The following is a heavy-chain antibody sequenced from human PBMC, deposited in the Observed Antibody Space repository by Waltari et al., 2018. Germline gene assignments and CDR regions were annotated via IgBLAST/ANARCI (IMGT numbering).Heavy chain of an antibody. Sequence: QLQLQESGPGLVKPSETLSLTCSVSGASITNSNSYWSWIRQPPGKGLEWIGSIYYRGSTYSSPSLKSRVTISLDTSKTQLSLKVSSVTVADTAIYFCARNMESPYNAPYYFYYMDVWGKGTTVTVSS. D-gene: IGHD3-10*01. CDR3: ARNMESPYNAPYYFYYMDV. J-gene: IGHJ6*03. CDR2: IYYRGST. V-gene: IGHV4-39*01. CDR1: GASITNSNSY.